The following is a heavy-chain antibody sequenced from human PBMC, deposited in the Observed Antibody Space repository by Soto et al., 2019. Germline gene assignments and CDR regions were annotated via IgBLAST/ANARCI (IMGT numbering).Heavy chain of an antibody. CDR1: GFTFSSDW. CDR2: IKQDGSEI. Sequence: EVQLVESGGGLVQPGGSLRLSCAASGFTFSSDWMSWVRQAPGKGLEWVANIKQDGSEIYYVDSVKGRFTISRDNAKNSLYLQMNSLRAEDTAVYYCARGRGGNSFFDYWGQGTLVTVSS. V-gene: IGHV3-7*05. CDR3: ARGRGGNSFFDY. J-gene: IGHJ4*02. D-gene: IGHD4-4*01.